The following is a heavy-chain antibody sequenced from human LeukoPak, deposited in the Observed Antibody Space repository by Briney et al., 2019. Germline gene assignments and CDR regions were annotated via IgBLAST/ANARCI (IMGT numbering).Heavy chain of an antibody. CDR2: IVVASGKT. CDR3: AAGSVAPGGHFYGMDV. CDR1: GFTFSNSA. J-gene: IGHJ6*04. Sequence: ASVKVSCKASGFTFSNSAVQWVRQARGQRLEWIGWIVVASGKTNYAQSFQGRLTVSRDMSTSTAYMEVGSLRSEDTAVYYCAAGSVAPGGHFYGMDVWGKGTTVTVSS. V-gene: IGHV1-58*01. D-gene: IGHD2-8*02.